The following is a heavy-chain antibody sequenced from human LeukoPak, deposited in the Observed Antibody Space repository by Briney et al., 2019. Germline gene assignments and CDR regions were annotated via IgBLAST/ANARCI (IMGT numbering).Heavy chain of an antibody. CDR3: AKDGPLYSSGWYVDY. V-gene: IGHV3-30*02. Sequence: PGGSLRLSCAASGFTFSTYGMHWVRQAPGKGLEWVAFVRYDGSNKYYADSVKGQSTISRDNSKNTLYLQMNSLRTEDTAVYYCAKDGPLYSSGWYVDYWGQGALVTVSS. J-gene: IGHJ4*02. CDR2: VRYDGSNK. CDR1: GFTFSTYG. D-gene: IGHD6-19*01.